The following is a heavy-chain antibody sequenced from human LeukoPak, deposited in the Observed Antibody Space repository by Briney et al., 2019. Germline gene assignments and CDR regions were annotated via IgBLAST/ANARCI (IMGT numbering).Heavy chain of an antibody. CDR1: GYTFTSYY. V-gene: IGHV1-46*01. CDR3: ARDLIFGVVTYGMDV. CDR2: INPSGGST. J-gene: IGHJ6*02. D-gene: IGHD3-3*01. Sequence: ASVTVSCKASGYTFTSYYMHWVRQAPGQGLEWMGIINPSGGSTSYAQKFQGRVTMTRDTSTSTVYMELSSLRSEDTAVYYCARDLIFGVVTYGMDVWGQGTTVTVSS.